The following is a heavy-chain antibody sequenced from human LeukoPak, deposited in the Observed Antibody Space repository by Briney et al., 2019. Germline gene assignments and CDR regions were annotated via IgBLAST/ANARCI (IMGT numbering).Heavy chain of an antibody. CDR3: ASEAFCAGGSCNLQIMTS. J-gene: IGHJ4*02. Sequence: GASVKVSCKASEYTFTDFYIHGVRQAPGQGHEWMGWIDTNTGATKYAQKFQGRVTITRDTSTGTAYMEPSSLISGDTALYYCASEAFCAGGSCNLQIMTSGAPETLVTVSS. CDR2: IDTNTGAT. D-gene: IGHD2-15*01. CDR1: EYTFTDFY. V-gene: IGHV1-2*02.